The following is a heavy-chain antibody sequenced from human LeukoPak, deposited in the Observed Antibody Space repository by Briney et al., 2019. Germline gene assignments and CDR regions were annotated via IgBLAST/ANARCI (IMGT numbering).Heavy chain of an antibody. CDR2: IRYDGTNT. V-gene: IGHV3-30*02. J-gene: IGHJ4*02. CDR1: GIIFSGYG. D-gene: IGHD6-19*01. CDR3: AKVGSGWYGVDY. Sequence: GGSLRLSCAASGIIFSGYGMHWVRQAPGKGLEWVAFIRYDGTNTLYGDSVKGRSTISRDNSKNTLYLQLNSLRAEGTAVYYCAKVGSGWYGVDYWGQGTLVTVSS.